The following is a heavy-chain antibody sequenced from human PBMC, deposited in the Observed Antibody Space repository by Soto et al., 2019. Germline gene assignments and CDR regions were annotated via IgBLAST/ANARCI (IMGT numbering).Heavy chain of an antibody. V-gene: IGHV3-23*01. CDR1: GFTFTTYA. D-gene: IGHD4-17*01. CDR3: EKESLTVPLSQFAY. Sequence: EVQLLESGGGLVQPGGSLRLSCAASGFTFTTYAMSWVRQAPGKGLEWVSDISGSGGVTYYADSVKGQFTVSRDNLKETLYLQTNSPRAEDPAMYYCEKESLTVPLSQFAYWGQGTLVTVSS. CDR2: ISGSGGVT. J-gene: IGHJ4*02.